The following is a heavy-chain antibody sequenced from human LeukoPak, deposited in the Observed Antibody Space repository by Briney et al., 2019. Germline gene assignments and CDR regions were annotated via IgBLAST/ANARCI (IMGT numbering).Heavy chain of an antibody. D-gene: IGHD5-18*01. CDR2: IYHSGST. CDR1: GGSISSYY. CDR3: AREGRARGYSLDP. J-gene: IGHJ5*02. Sequence: SETLSLTCTVSGGSISSYYWSWIRQPPGKGLEWIGYIYHSGSTNYNPSLKSRVTISVDTSKNQFSLKLSSVTAADTAVYYCAREGRARGYSLDPWGQGTLVTVSS. V-gene: IGHV4-59*01.